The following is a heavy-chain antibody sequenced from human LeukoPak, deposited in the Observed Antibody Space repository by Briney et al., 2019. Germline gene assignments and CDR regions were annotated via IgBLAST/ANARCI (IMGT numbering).Heavy chain of an antibody. D-gene: IGHD1-14*01. CDR3: ARGEPRSPFDY. CDR2: ISSSGSTI. J-gene: IGHJ4*02. Sequence: GGSLRLSCAASGFTFSDYYMSWIRQAPGKGLEWVSYISSSGSTIYYADSVKGRFTISRDNAKNSLYLQMNRVRAEDKAAYYCARGEPRSPFDYWGQGTLVTVSS. V-gene: IGHV3-11*01. CDR1: GFTFSDYY.